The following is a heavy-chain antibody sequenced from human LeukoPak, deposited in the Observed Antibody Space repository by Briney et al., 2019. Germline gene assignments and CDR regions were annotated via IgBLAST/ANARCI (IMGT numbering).Heavy chain of an antibody. Sequence: SETLSLTCTVSGYSISSGYYWGWIRQPPGKGLEWIGSIYHSGSTYYNPSLKSRVTISVDTSKNQFSLKLSSVTAADTAVYYCASLATTDDSKWELRVFDYWGQGTLVTVSS. V-gene: IGHV4-38-2*02. CDR1: GYSISSGYY. CDR2: IYHSGST. CDR3: ASLATTDDSKWELRVFDY. J-gene: IGHJ4*02. D-gene: IGHD1-26*01.